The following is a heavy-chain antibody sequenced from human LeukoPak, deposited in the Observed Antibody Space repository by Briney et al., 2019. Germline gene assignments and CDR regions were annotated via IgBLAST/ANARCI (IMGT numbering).Heavy chain of an antibody. V-gene: IGHV1-2*02. CDR2: INPNNGGT. CDR1: GYTFTGYY. Sequence: ASVKGSCKASGYTFTGYYMHWVPQGPGQGLGWVGWINPNNGGTIYAQKFQGRVAMARDTSNTTRYMEMTRLRSDDTGVYYWARAARVAEAGPARINFDYWGEGTLVTVSS. CDR3: ARAARVAEAGPARINFDY. D-gene: IGHD6-13*01. J-gene: IGHJ4*02.